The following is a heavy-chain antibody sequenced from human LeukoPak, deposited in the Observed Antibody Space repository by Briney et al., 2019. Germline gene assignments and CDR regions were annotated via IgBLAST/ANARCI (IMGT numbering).Heavy chain of an antibody. CDR1: GGSISSSSYY. CDR2: IYYSGST. CDR3: ARHAAAAGTGYYYYYMDV. Sequence: SSETLSLTCTVSGGSISSSSYYWGWIRQPPGKGLEWIGSIYYSGSTYYNPSLKSRVTISVDTSKNQFSLKLSSVTAADTAVYYCARHAAAAGTGYYYYYMDVWGKGTTVTVSS. V-gene: IGHV4-39*07. J-gene: IGHJ6*03. D-gene: IGHD6-13*01.